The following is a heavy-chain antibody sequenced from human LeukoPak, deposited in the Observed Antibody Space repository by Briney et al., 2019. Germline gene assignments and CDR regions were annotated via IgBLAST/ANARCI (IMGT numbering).Heavy chain of an antibody. V-gene: IGHV4-4*07. CDR1: GGSISSYY. CDR3: AREGHSSGWSSFDY. Sequence: SETLSLTCTVSGGSISSYYWSWIRQPAGKGLEWIGRIYTSGSTNYNPSLKSRVTMSVDTSKNQFSLKLSSVTAADTAVYYCAREGHSSGWSSFDYWGQGTLITVSS. CDR2: IYTSGST. D-gene: IGHD6-19*01. J-gene: IGHJ4*02.